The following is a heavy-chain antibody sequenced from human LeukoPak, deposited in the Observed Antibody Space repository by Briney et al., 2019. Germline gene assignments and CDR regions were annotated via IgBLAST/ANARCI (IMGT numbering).Heavy chain of an antibody. CDR1: GGSISSYY. CDR3: ARGAAAGSFDY. CDR2: IYYSGST. V-gene: IGHV4-59*01. J-gene: IGHJ4*02. D-gene: IGHD6-13*01. Sequence: SETLSPTCTVSGGSISSYYWSWIRQPPGKGLEWIGYIYYSGSTNYNPSLKSRVTISVDTSKNQFSLKLSSVTAADTAVYYCARGAAAGSFDYWGQGTLVTVSS.